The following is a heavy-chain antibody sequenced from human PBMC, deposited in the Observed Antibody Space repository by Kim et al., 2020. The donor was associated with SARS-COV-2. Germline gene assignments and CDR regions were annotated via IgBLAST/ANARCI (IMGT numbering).Heavy chain of an antibody. CDR3: AREGLGYCSGGSCERGHDY. CDR1: GGSISSYY. Sequence: SETLSLTCTVSGGSISSYYWSWIRQPPGKGLEWIGSIYYSGSSNYNPSLKSRVTISVDTSKNHFSLKLNSVTAADTAVYYCAREGLGYCSGGSCERGHDYWGQGTLVTVSS. CDR2: IYYSGSS. V-gene: IGHV4-59*01. J-gene: IGHJ4*02. D-gene: IGHD2-15*01.